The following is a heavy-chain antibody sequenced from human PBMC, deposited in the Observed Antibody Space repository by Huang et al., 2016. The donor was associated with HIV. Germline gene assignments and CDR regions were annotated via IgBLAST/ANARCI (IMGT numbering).Heavy chain of an antibody. CDR1: GFNFNNYD. V-gene: IGHV1-8*03. J-gene: IGHJ4*02. CDR2: MNPKSGNT. Sequence: QVQLVQSGAEVKKPGASVKVSCKASGFNFNNYDFNWVRQASGQGREWMVWMNPKSGNTGYAQKFQGRVTITRNTSITTADMELRSLRSEDTAVYYCARARGFLYDSTGYYSRYYFDSWGQGTLVTISS. D-gene: IGHD3-22*01. CDR3: ARARGFLYDSTGYYSRYYFDS.